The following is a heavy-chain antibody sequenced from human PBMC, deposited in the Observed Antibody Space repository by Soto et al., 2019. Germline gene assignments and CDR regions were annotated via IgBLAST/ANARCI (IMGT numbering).Heavy chain of an antibody. CDR1: GYTFTGYY. J-gene: IGHJ6*02. Sequence: PSVKVSCKASGYTFTGYYMHWVRQAPGQGLEWMGWINPNSGGTNYAQKFQGRVTMTRDTSISTAYMELSRLRSDDTAVYYCARVLSFTAPVYYYYGMDVWGQGTTVTVSS. D-gene: IGHD6-13*01. V-gene: IGHV1-2*02. CDR2: INPNSGGT. CDR3: ARVLSFTAPVYYYYGMDV.